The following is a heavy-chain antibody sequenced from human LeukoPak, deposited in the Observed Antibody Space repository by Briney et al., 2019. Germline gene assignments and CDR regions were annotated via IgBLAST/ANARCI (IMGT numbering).Heavy chain of an antibody. CDR2: ISGSGGST. CDR3: AKDPSSGWPNLNYFDY. J-gene: IGHJ4*02. CDR1: GFTFSSYA. Sequence: GGSLRLSCAASGFTFSSYAMSWVRQAPGKGLEWVSAISGSGGSTFYSDSVKGRFTISRDNSRNTLYLQMDSLRAEDTAVYYCAKDPSSGWPNLNYFDYWGQGTLVTVSS. V-gene: IGHV3-23*01. D-gene: IGHD6-19*01.